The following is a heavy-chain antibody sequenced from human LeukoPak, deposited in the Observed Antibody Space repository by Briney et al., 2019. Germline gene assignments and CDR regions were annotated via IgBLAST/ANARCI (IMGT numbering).Heavy chain of an antibody. CDR3: ARGSYSYEGGYYFDY. CDR2: INPNSGGT. V-gene: IGHV1-2*02. Sequence: ASVKVSCKASGYSFTDKYMHWVRQAPGQGLEWMGWINPNSGGTNYAQKFQGRVTMTRDTSISTAYMELSRLRSDDTAVYYCARGSYSYEGGYYFDYWGQGTLVTVSS. J-gene: IGHJ4*02. CDR1: GYSFTDKY. D-gene: IGHD5-18*01.